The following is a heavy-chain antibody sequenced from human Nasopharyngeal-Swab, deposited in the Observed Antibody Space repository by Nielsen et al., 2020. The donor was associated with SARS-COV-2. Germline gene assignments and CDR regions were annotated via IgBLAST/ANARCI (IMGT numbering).Heavy chain of an antibody. CDR1: GFTVSSNY. J-gene: IGHJ4*02. V-gene: IGHV3-66*02. D-gene: IGHD2-2*01. CDR3: ARDLVVVPAAPGATDY. Sequence: GESLKISCAASGFTVSSNYMSWVRQAPGKGLEWVSVIYSGGSTYYADPVKGRFTISRDNSKNTLYLQMNSLRAEDTAVYYCARDLVVVPAAPGATDYWGQGTLVTVSS. CDR2: IYSGGST.